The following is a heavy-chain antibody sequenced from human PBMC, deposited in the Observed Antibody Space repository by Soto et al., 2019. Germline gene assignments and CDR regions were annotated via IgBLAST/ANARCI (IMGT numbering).Heavy chain of an antibody. CDR3: AKDATVTTRGAQLDY. V-gene: IGHV3-23*01. CDR1: GFTFSFDA. CDR2: INGTGDIT. J-gene: IGHJ4*02. D-gene: IGHD4-17*01. Sequence: EVQLLESGGGLVQPGGSLRVSCAASGFTFSFDAMNWVRQAPGKGLEWVSRINGTGDITYYAGSVKGRFTISRDNSKNTLYLQMNSLRAEDMAVYYCAKDATVTTRGAQLDYWGQGTLITVSS.